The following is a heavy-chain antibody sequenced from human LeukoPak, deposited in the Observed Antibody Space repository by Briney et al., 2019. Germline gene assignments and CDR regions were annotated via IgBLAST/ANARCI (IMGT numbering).Heavy chain of an antibody. V-gene: IGHV4-39*07. J-gene: IGHJ4*02. CDR2: IYYSGTT. D-gene: IGHD3-9*01. Sequence: SETLSLTCTVSGGSISSGTYYWGWIRQPPGKGLEWIGSIYYSGTTYYSPSLESRVTISVDTSNNQVSLNLNSVTAADTAVYYCARDAIAGYSLSWWGQGTLVTVSS. CDR3: ARDAIAGYSLSW. CDR1: GGSISSGTYY.